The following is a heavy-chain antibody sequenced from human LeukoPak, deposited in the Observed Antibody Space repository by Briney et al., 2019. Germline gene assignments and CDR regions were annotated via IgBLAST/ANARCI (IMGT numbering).Heavy chain of an antibody. CDR2: IIPIFGTA. CDR3: ARDLNFGYFDI. V-gene: IGHV1-69*01. CDR1: GGTFSNYC. J-gene: IGHJ2*01. Sequence: SVKVSCKVFGGTFSNYCINWVRQAPGQGLEWMGGIIPIFGTANYAQKFQGRLTITADESTSTVYMDLSSLRSEDTAIYYCARDLNFGYFDIWGRGILVTVSS.